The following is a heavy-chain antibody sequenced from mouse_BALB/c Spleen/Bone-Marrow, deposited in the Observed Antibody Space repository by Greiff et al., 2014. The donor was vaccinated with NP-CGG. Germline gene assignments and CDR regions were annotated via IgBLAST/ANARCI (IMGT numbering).Heavy chain of an antibody. CDR2: ILPGSGST. V-gene: IGHV1-9*01. CDR3: ARELGLRLAY. Sequence: VKLQQSGAELMKPGASVRISCQSSGYTFSSYWIEWVKQRPGHGLEWIGEILPGSGSTNSNEKFKGKATFTADTSSNTAYMQLSSLTSEDSAVYYCARELGLRLAYWGQGTLVTVPA. D-gene: IGHD3-1*01. CDR1: GYTFSSYW. J-gene: IGHJ3*01.